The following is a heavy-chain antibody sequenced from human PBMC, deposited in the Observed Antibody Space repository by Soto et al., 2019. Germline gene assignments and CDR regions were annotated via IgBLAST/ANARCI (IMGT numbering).Heavy chain of an antibody. Sequence: SETLSLTCAVSGGSISSMDWWTWVRQPPGKGLQWIGEIYHTGSTNYNPSLQSRVTISIDESRTSFSLNLDSVTATDTAVYYCATRRDGGPMWGHGTLVTVSS. CDR1: GGSISSMDW. J-gene: IGHJ4*01. CDR2: IYHTGST. D-gene: IGHD4-17*01. V-gene: IGHV4-4*02. CDR3: ATRRDGGPM.